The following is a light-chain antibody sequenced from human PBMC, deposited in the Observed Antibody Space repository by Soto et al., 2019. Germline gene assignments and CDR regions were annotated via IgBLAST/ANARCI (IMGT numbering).Light chain of an antibody. CDR2: SGS. V-gene: IGKV1D-12*01. Sequence: DIQMTQSPSSVSASVGDRVTITCRASQGLSSWLAWYQQKPGEPPKLLIYSGSNLESGVSSRYSGTGGGTDFTLTISSLQSEDFATYYCQQANSFPITFGQGTRLVIK. CDR3: QQANSFPIT. J-gene: IGKJ5*01. CDR1: QGLSSW.